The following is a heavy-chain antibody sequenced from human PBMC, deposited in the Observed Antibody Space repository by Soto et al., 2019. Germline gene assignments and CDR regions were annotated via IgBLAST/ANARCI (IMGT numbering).Heavy chain of an antibody. CDR2: IWYDGSNK. J-gene: IGHJ3*02. V-gene: IGHV3-33*01. CDR3: ARGLQIQPNPSDAFDI. D-gene: IGHD5-18*01. CDR1: GFTFSSYG. Sequence: GGSLRLSCAASGFTFSSYGMHWVRQAPGKGLEWVAVIWYDGSNKYYADSVKGRFTISRDNSKNTLYLQMNSLRAEDTAVYYCARGLQIQPNPSDAFDIWGQGTMVTVSS.